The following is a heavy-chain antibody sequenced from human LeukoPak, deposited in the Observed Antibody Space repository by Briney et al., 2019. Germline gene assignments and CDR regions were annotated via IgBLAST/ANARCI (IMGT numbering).Heavy chain of an antibody. CDR1: GGSFSGYY. Sequence: SETLSLTCAVYGGSFSGYYWSWIRQPPGKGLEWIGEINHSGSTNYDPSLKSRVTISVDTSKNQFSLKLSSVTAADTAVYYCAREESYYYGSGEDDYWGQGTLVTVSS. D-gene: IGHD3-10*01. CDR2: INHSGST. V-gene: IGHV4-34*01. CDR3: AREESYYYGSGEDDY. J-gene: IGHJ4*02.